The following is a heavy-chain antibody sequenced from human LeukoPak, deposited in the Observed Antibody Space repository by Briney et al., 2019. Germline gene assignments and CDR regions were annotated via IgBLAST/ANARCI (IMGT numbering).Heavy chain of an antibody. CDR2: IGTAGDT. V-gene: IGHV3-13*01. CDR1: GFTFSSYD. J-gene: IGHJ6*02. CDR3: ARAHYDYVWGSYGPSYGMDV. Sequence: GGSLRLSCAASGFTFSSYDMHWVRHATGKGLEWVSAIGTAGDTYYPGSVKGRFTISRENAKNSLYLQMNSLRAGDTAVYYCARAHYDYVWGSYGPSYGMDVWGQGTTVTVSS. D-gene: IGHD3-16*01.